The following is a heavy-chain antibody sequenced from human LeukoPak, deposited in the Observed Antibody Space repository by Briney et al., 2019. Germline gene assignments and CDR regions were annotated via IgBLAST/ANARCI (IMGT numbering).Heavy chain of an antibody. CDR1: GFTFSSYW. Sequence: PGGSLRLSCAASGFTFSSYWMHWVRQAPGKGLEWVSYISSSSSTIYYADSVKGRFTISRDNAKNSLYLQMNSLRAEDTAVYYCARCSSSITGWFDPWGQGTLVTVSS. J-gene: IGHJ5*02. CDR3: ARCSSSITGWFDP. CDR2: ISSSSSTI. D-gene: IGHD6-6*01. V-gene: IGHV3-48*01.